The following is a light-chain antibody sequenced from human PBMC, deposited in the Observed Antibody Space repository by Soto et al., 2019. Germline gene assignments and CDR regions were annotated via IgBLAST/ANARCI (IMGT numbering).Light chain of an antibody. CDR3: MQALQTPLT. CDR1: QSLLHSNGYNY. CDR2: LGS. Sequence: DIVMTQSPLSLPVTPGEPASISCRSSQSLLHSNGYNYLDWYLQKPGQSPQLLIYLGSNRASGVPDRFSGSGSSTDFTLKISRVEAEEVGVYYCMQALQTPLTFGGGTKVEIK. V-gene: IGKV2-28*01. J-gene: IGKJ4*01.